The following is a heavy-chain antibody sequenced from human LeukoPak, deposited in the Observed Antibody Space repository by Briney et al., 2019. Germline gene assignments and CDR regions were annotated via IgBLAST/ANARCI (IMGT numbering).Heavy chain of an antibody. CDR2: IKGDGSEI. J-gene: IGHJ4*02. CDR1: GFSFGTYW. V-gene: IGHV3-7*01. D-gene: IGHD4-11*01. CDR3: AREGLPYSGDH. Sequence: GGSLRPSCAASGFSFGTYWMRWARQTPGKGLEWVANIKGDGSEINYVDSVKGRFTISRDNAKNSLSLQMNSLTADDTGVYYCAREGLPYSGDHWGQGTLVTVSS.